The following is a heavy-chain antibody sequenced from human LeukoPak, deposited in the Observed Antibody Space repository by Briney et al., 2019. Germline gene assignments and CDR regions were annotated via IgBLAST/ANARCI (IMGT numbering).Heavy chain of an antibody. CDR1: GGTFSSYA. J-gene: IGHJ4*02. D-gene: IGHD2-15*01. Sequence: ASVKVSCKDSGGTFSSYAISWVRQAPGQGLEWMGGIIPIFGTANYVQKFQGRVTITTDESTSTAYMELTSLRSEDTAVYYCARGRDCSGGSCYHALLDYWGQGTLVTVSS. CDR2: IIPIFGTA. V-gene: IGHV1-69*05. CDR3: ARGRDCSGGSCYHALLDY.